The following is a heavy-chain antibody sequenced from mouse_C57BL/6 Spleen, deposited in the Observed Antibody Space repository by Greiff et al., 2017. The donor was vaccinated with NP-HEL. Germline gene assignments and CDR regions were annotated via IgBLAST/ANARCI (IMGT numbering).Heavy chain of an antibody. Sequence: EVQRVESGGGLVKPGGSLKLSCAASGFTFSDYGMHWVRQAPEKGLEWVAYISSGSSTIYYADTVKGRFTISRDNAKNTLFLQMTSLRSEDTAMYYCARPNYYGSSYDWYFDVWGTGTTVTVSS. CDR2: ISSGSSTI. V-gene: IGHV5-17*01. CDR3: ARPNYYGSSYDWYFDV. CDR1: GFTFSDYG. J-gene: IGHJ1*03. D-gene: IGHD1-1*01.